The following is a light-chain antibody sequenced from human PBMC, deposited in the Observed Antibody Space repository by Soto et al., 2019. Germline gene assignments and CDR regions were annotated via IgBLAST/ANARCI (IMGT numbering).Light chain of an antibody. CDR3: QQRSNWLVT. J-gene: IGKJ1*01. Sequence: EIVLTQSPVTLSLSPGERATLSCRASQSVNTYLAWYQHKPGQAPRLLIYDASNRATDIPARFSGSGSGTDFTLTISSLEPEDFAVYYCQQRSNWLVTFGQGTKVDIK. V-gene: IGKV3-11*01. CDR2: DAS. CDR1: QSVNTY.